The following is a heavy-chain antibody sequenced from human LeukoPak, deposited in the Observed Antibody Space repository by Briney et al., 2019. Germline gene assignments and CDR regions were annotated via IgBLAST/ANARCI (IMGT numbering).Heavy chain of an antibody. CDR2: ISSSGSTI. D-gene: IGHD3-22*01. V-gene: IGHV3-11*01. J-gene: IGHJ4*02. CDR3: AREGHDSSGYYYFDY. CDR1: GFTFSDYY. Sequence: GGSLRLSCAASGFTFSDYYMSWIRQAPGKGLEWVSYISSSGSTIYYADSVKGRFTISRDNAKNSLYLQMNSLRAEDTAVYYSAREGHDSSGYYYFDYWGQGTLVTVSS.